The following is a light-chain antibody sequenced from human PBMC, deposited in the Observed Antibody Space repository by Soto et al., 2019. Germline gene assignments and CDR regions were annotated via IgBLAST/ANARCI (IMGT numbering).Light chain of an antibody. CDR2: TAS. CDR3: QQGHTLPLT. CDR1: QDIIIA. Sequence: DIQMTQSPSSVSASVGDTVTITCRASQDIIIALAWFQQKPGEAPRLLIYTASSLHSGVPSRFSGSGSGTDFTLTISSLQPEDFATYYCQQGHTLPLTFGGGTKVEMK. J-gene: IGKJ4*01. V-gene: IGKV1-12*01.